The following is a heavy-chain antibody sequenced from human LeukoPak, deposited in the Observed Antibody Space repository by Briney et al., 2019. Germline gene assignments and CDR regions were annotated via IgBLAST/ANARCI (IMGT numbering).Heavy chain of an antibody. CDR3: ARAFSYYSYMDV. J-gene: IGHJ6*03. V-gene: IGHV1-69*05. CDR2: IIPIFGTA. CDR1: GGTFSSYA. Sequence: GASVKVSCKASGGTFSSYAISWVRQAPGQGLELMGRIIPIFGTANYAQKFQGRVTITTDESTSTAYMELSSLRSEDTAVYYCARAFSYYSYMDVWGKGTTVTVSS.